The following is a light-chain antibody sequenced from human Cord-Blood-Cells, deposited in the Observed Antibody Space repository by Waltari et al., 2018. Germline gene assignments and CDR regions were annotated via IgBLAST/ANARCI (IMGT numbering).Light chain of an antibody. CDR1: SLRSYY. CDR2: GKN. V-gene: IGLV3-19*01. CDR3: NSRDSSGNWV. J-gene: IGLJ3*02. Sequence: SSELTQDPAVSVALGQTVRITCQGDSLRSYYASWYQQEPGQAPVLVIYGKNNRPSGIPDRFSGSSSGNTASLTITGAQAEDEADYYCNSRDSSGNWVFGGGTKLTVL.